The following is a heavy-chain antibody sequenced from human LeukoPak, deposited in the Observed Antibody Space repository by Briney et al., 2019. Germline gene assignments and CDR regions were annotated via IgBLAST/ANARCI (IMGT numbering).Heavy chain of an antibody. V-gene: IGHV3-30*18. Sequence: GGSLRLSCAASGFTFSNYGIHWVRQAPGKGLKWVAVISYDGSNKYYADSVKGRFTISRDDSKNMLYLQMNSLRAEDTAVYCCAKEGDYYGMDVWGQGTTVTVSS. D-gene: IGHD3-16*01. CDR2: ISYDGSNK. CDR3: AKEGDYYGMDV. J-gene: IGHJ6*02. CDR1: GFTFSNYG.